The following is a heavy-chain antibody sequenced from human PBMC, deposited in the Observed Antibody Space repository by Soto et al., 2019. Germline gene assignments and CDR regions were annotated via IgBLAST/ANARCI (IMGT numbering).Heavy chain of an antibody. CDR1: GFTFSSYA. CDR3: ARDDGAQDTDYDSSGALDY. Sequence: PGGSLRLSCAASGFTFSSYAMHWVRQAPGKGLEWVAVISYDGSNKYYADSVKGRFTISRDNSKNTLYLQMNSLRAEDTAVYYCARDDGAQDTDYDSSGALDYWGQGTLVTVSS. J-gene: IGHJ4*02. D-gene: IGHD3-22*01. CDR2: ISYDGSNK. V-gene: IGHV3-30-3*01.